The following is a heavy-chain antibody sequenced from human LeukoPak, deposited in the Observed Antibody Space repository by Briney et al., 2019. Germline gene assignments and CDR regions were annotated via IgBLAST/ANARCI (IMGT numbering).Heavy chain of an antibody. CDR2: INHSGST. D-gene: IGHD5-24*01. CDR3: ARVEMATISRRRHFDY. V-gene: IGHV4-34*01. J-gene: IGHJ4*02. CDR1: GGSFSGYY. Sequence: SETLSLTCAVYGGSFSGYYWSWIRKPPGKGLEWIGEINHSGSTNYNPSLKSRVTISVDTSKNQFSLKLSSVTAADTAVYYCARVEMATISRRRHFDYWGQGTLVTVSS.